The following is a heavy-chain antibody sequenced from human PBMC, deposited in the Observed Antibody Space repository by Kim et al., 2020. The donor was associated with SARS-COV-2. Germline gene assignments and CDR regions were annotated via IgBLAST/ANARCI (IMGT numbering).Heavy chain of an antibody. CDR3: ARDYHTRSSSWYKGSDYYYYGMDV. CDR1: GYTFTSYY. D-gene: IGHD6-13*01. J-gene: IGHJ6*02. Sequence: ASVKVSCKASGYTFTSYYMHWVRQAPGQGLEWMGIINPSGGSTSYAQKFQGRVTMTRDTSTSTVYMELSSLRSEDTAVYYCARDYHTRSSSWYKGSDYYYYGMDVWGQGTTVTVSS. V-gene: IGHV1-46*01. CDR2: INPSGGST.